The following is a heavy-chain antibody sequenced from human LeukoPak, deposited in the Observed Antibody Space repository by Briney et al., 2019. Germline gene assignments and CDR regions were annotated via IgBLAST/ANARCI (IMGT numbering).Heavy chain of an antibody. V-gene: IGHV1-46*01. D-gene: IGHD6-13*01. J-gene: IGHJ5*01. CDR1: GYTFTSYW. Sequence: ASVKVSCKASGYTFTSYWIQWVRQAPGQGLEWMGLISPDGGSTAYAHRFQGRVIMTRDTSTSTAYMDLSSLRSEDTAVYHCARAPRNSSTMLDSWGQGTLVTVSS. CDR3: ARAPRNSSTMLDS. CDR2: ISPDGGST.